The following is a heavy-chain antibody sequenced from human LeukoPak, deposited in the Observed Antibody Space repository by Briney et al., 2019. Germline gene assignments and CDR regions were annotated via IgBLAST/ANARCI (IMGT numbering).Heavy chain of an antibody. D-gene: IGHD2-2*02. CDR3: ARDGYCSSTSCYTGFDP. CDR1: GGSISSYY. CDR2: IYYSGST. V-gene: IGHV4-59*01. J-gene: IGHJ5*02. Sequence: SETLSLTCTVSGGSISSYYWSWIRQSPGKGLEWIGYIYYSGSTNYNPSLKSRVTISVDTSKNQFSLKLSSVTAADTAVYYCARDGYCSSTSCYTGFDPWGQGTLVTVSS.